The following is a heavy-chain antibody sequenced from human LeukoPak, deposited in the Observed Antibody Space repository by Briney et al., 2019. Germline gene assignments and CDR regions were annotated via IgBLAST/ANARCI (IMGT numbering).Heavy chain of an antibody. CDR1: GFTVSSNY. CDR2: IYSGGST. CDR3: AKDRRLEYCSSTNCYSYYFDY. V-gene: IGHV3-66*01. J-gene: IGHJ4*02. Sequence: GGSLRLSCAASGFTVSSNYMSWVRQAPGKGLEWVSVIYSGGSTYYADSVKGRFTISRDNSKNTLYLQMNSLRAEDTAVYYCAKDRRLEYCSSTNCYSYYFDYWGQGTLVTVSS. D-gene: IGHD2-2*01.